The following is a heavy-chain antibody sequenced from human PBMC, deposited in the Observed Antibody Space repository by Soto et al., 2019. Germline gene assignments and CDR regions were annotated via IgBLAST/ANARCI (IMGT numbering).Heavy chain of an antibody. D-gene: IGHD3-3*01. V-gene: IGHV4-61*01. CDR1: GGSVSSGSYY. CDR2: IYYSGST. J-gene: IGHJ6*02. Sequence: LSETLSLTCTVSGGSVSSGSYYWSWIRQPPGKGLEWIGYIYYSGSTNYNPSLKSRVTISVDTSKNQFSLKLSSVTAADTAVYYCARERFLADYYYYGMDVWGQGTTVTVSS. CDR3: ARERFLADYYYYGMDV.